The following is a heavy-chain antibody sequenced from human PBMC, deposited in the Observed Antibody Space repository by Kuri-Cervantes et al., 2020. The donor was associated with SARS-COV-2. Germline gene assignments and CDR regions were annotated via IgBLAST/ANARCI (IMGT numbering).Heavy chain of an antibody. Sequence: KVSCKGSGYSFTSYWVGWVRQMPGKGLEWMGIIYPGDSDTRYSPSFQGQVTISADKSISTAYLQWSSLKASDTAMYYCARQTPLAVAFDPWGQGTLVTVSS. D-gene: IGHD6-19*01. CDR1: GYSFTSYW. J-gene: IGHJ5*02. V-gene: IGHV5-51*01. CDR3: ARQTPLAVAFDP. CDR2: IYPGDSDT.